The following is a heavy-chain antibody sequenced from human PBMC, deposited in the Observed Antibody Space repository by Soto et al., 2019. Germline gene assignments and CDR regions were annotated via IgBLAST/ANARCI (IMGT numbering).Heavy chain of an antibody. Sequence: QVQLVESGGGVVQPGGSLRLSCVASGFTFSTYAIHWVRQAPGKGLEWVALVSVDGSLEYYADSVKGRSTVSRDNSKSTLYFQMTSLSAEETAVYYCARRRAGSGYEFDHWGHGTLVTVSS. CDR1: GFTFSTYA. CDR2: VSVDGSLE. V-gene: IGHV3-30-3*01. CDR3: ARRRAGSGYEFDH. D-gene: IGHD3-22*01. J-gene: IGHJ4*01.